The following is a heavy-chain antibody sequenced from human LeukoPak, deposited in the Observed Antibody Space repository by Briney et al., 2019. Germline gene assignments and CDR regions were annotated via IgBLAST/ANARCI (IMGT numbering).Heavy chain of an antibody. Sequence: PGGSLRLSCAASGFAFSSYNMKWVRQAPGKGLEWVSSISSRSSYIFYADSVKGRFTISRDNAKKSLYLQMNSLRAEDTPVYYCASGVHYFDYWGQGTLVTVSS. CDR3: ASGVHYFDY. J-gene: IGHJ4*02. V-gene: IGHV3-21*01. D-gene: IGHD3-3*01. CDR2: ISSRSSYI. CDR1: GFAFSSYN.